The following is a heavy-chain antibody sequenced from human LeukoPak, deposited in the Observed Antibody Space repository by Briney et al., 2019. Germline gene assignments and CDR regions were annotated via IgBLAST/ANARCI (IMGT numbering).Heavy chain of an antibody. Sequence: ASVKVSCKASGYTFTSYAISWVRQAPGQGLEWMGWISTYNGNTNYAQKLQGRVTMTTDTSTSTAYMELRSLRSDDTAVYYCARSADHSSSLSGLDAFDIWGQGTMVTVSS. CDR1: GYTFTSYA. V-gene: IGHV1-18*01. J-gene: IGHJ3*02. D-gene: IGHD6-13*01. CDR3: ARSADHSSSLSGLDAFDI. CDR2: ISTYNGNT.